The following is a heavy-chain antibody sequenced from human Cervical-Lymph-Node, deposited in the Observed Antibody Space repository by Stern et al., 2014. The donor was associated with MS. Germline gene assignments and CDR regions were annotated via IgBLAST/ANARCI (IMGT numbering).Heavy chain of an antibody. CDR3: ARGEPLVVVTANQFDY. CDR2: IKQDVNEI. J-gene: IGHJ4*02. D-gene: IGHD2-21*02. Sequence: EDQLVESGGGLVQPGGSLRLSCAASGFTFSDFWMAWVRQAPGKGLEWVANIKQDVNEIYVDSVKGRFTISRDNSKNSLYLQMNRLSAEDTAVYFCARGEPLVVVTANQFDYWGQGTPVTVSS. CDR1: GFTFSDFW. V-gene: IGHV3-7*04.